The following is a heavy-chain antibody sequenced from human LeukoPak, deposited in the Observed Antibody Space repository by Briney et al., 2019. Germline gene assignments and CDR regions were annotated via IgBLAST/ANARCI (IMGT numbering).Heavy chain of an antibody. J-gene: IGHJ6*02. D-gene: IGHD6-19*01. CDR1: GFTFSSYA. Sequence: GSLRLSCAASGFTFSSYAMHWVRQAPGKGLEWIGEINHSGSTNYNPSLKSRVTISVDTSKNQFSLKLSSVTAADTAVYYCARDPRLTIAVAGNYYYYYGMDVWGQGTTVTVSS. CDR2: INHSGST. V-gene: IGHV4-34*01. CDR3: ARDPRLTIAVAGNYYYYYGMDV.